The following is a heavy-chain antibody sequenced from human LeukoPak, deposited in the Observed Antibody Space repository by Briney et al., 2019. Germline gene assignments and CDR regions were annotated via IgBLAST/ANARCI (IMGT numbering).Heavy chain of an antibody. D-gene: IGHD5-18*01. CDR2: ISYDGSNK. Sequence: GRSLRLSCAASGFTFSSYGMHWVRQAPGKGLEWVAVISYDGSNKYYADSVKGRFTISRDNSKNTLYLQMNSLRAEDTAVYYCARVHSYDLREFDYWGQGTLVTVSS. J-gene: IGHJ4*02. V-gene: IGHV3-30*03. CDR3: ARVHSYDLREFDY. CDR1: GFTFSSYG.